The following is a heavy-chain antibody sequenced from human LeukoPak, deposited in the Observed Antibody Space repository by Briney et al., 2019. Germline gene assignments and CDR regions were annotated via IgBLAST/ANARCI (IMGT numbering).Heavy chain of an antibody. CDR1: GFTCSDYA. Sequence: GSLGLSCAASGFTCSDYAMSWIRQDPGQGLEWVSYISRSGDTIDYADSVKGRFSISRDNAKNSLYLQMNSLRAEDTAVYYCAGYHWNSGVVYWGQGTLVTVSS. CDR2: ISRSGDTI. V-gene: IGHV3-11*01. CDR3: AGYHWNSGVVY. D-gene: IGHD1-7*01. J-gene: IGHJ4*02.